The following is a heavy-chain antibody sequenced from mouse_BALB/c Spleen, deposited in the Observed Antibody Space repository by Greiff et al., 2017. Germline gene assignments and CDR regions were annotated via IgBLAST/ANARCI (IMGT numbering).Heavy chain of an antibody. D-gene: IGHD2-3*01. CDR3: ARPDGYYWYFDV. Sequence: EVQGVESGGDLVKPGGSLKLSCAASGFTFSSYGMSWVRQTPDKRLEWVATISSGGSYTYYPDSVKGRFTISRDNATNTLYLQMSSLKSEDTAMYYCARPDGYYWYFDVWGAGTTVTVSS. V-gene: IGHV5-6*01. CDR2: ISSGGSYT. CDR1: GFTFSSYG. J-gene: IGHJ1*01.